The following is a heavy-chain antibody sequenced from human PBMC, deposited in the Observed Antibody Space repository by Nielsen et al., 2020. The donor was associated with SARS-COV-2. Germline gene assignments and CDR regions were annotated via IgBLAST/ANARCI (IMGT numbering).Heavy chain of an antibody. CDR1: GFAFSSYA. CDR2: ISGSGGST. D-gene: IGHD3-22*01. Sequence: GESLKISCVGSGFAFSSYAMSWVRQAPGKGLEWVSAISGSGGSTYYADSVKGRFTISRDNSKNTLYLQMNSLRAEDTAVYYCAKDMGVTMIVVALDYWGQGTLVTVSS. J-gene: IGHJ4*02. CDR3: AKDMGVTMIVVALDY. V-gene: IGHV3-23*01.